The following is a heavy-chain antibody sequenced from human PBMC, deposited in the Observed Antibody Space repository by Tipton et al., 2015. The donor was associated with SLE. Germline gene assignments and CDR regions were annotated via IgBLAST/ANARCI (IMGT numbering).Heavy chain of an antibody. CDR2: IRWNSDTI. D-gene: IGHD4-17*01. CDR1: GFTFSSYA. V-gene: IGHV3-9*01. Sequence: SLRLSCAASGFTFSSYAMRWVRQAPGKGLEWVAGIRWNSDTIAYADSVRGRFTISRDNAKNSLFLQMDSLRAEDTAMYYCARDAHVDFSHFEYWGLGTLVTVSS. J-gene: IGHJ4*02. CDR3: ARDAHVDFSHFEY.